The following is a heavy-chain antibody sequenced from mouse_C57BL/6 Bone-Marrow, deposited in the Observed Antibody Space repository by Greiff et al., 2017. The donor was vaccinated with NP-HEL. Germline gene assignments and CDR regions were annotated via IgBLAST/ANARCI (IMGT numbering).Heavy chain of an antibody. V-gene: IGHV1-69*01. CDR1: GYTFTSYW. D-gene: IGHD2-1*01. Sequence: QVQLQQPGAELVMPGASVQLSCKASGYTFTSYWMHWVKQRPGQGLEWIGEIDPSDSYTNYNQKFKGKSTLTVDKSSSTAYMQLSSLTSEDAAVDYCARSLPPYGNPPMDYWGQGTSVTVSS. CDR3: ARSLPPYGNPPMDY. CDR2: IDPSDSYT. J-gene: IGHJ4*01.